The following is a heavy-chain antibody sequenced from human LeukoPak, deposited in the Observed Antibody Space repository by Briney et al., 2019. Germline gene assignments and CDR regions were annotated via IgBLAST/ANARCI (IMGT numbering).Heavy chain of an antibody. Sequence: PGGSLRLSCAASGFTFSSYSMNWVRQAPGKGLEWVSLISWDGGSTYYADSVKGRFTISRDNSKNSLYLQMNSLRTEDTALYYCAKDFGGGRGYSYGGFDYWGQGTLVTVSS. CDR2: ISWDGGST. D-gene: IGHD5-18*01. J-gene: IGHJ4*02. CDR3: AKDFGGGRGYSYGGFDY. V-gene: IGHV3-43*01. CDR1: GFTFSSYS.